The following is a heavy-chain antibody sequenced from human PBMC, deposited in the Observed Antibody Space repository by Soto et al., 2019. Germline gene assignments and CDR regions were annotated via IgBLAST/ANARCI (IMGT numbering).Heavy chain of an antibody. CDR3: AKDDDRYISSWPGY. CDR1: GFTFSSYG. Sequence: QVQLVESGGGVVQPGRSLRLSCAASGFTFSSYGMHWVRQAPGKGLEWVAVISYDGSNKYYADSVKGRFTISRDNSKNTLYLQMNSLRAEDTAVYYCAKDDDRYISSWPGYWGQGTLVTVSS. V-gene: IGHV3-30*18. J-gene: IGHJ4*02. D-gene: IGHD6-13*01. CDR2: ISYDGSNK.